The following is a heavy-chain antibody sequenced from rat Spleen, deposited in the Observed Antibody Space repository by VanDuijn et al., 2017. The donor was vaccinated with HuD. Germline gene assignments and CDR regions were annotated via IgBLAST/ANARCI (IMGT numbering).Heavy chain of an antibody. Sequence: VQLKESGPGLVQPSQTLSLTCSVSGYSLSTSGVNWVRQPPGKGLEWMGGIWGNGNTDYNSALKSRLSISRDTSKSQVFLKMNSLQTEDTAMYFCARNNYYWYFDFWGPGTMVTVSS. CDR1: GYSLSTSG. CDR2: IWGNGNT. J-gene: IGHJ1*01. CDR3: ARNNYYWYFDF. V-gene: IGHV2-13*01. D-gene: IGHD1-10*01.